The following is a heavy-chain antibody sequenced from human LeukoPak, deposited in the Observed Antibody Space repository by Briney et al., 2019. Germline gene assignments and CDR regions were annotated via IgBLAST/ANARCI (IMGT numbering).Heavy chain of an antibody. Sequence: SQTLSLTCTVSGDSNSSGVYYWSWIRQHPGKGLEWIGYIYYSGSTYYNPSLKSRVTIAVDTSKNQFSLKLSSVTAADTAVYYCARGYLGGYSYGRNNWFDPWGQGTLVTVSS. V-gene: IGHV4-31*03. CDR3: ARGYLGGYSYGRNNWFDP. CDR2: IYYSGST. CDR1: GDSNSSGVYY. J-gene: IGHJ5*02. D-gene: IGHD5-18*01.